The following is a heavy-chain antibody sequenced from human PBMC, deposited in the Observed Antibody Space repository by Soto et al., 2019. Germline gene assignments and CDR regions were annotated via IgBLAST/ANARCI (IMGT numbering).Heavy chain of an antibody. Sequence: GGSLRLSCAASGFTFSSYAMSWVRQAPGKGLEWVSATSGSGGSTYYADSVKGRFTISRDNSKNTLYLQMNSLRAEDTAVYYCAKRGYCSSTSCPYAFDIWGQGTMVTVSS. V-gene: IGHV3-23*01. CDR2: TSGSGGST. D-gene: IGHD2-2*01. CDR3: AKRGYCSSTSCPYAFDI. CDR1: GFTFSSYA. J-gene: IGHJ3*02.